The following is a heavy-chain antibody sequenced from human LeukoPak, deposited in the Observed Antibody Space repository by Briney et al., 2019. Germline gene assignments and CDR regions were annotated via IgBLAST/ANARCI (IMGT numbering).Heavy chain of an antibody. V-gene: IGHV4-59*01. CDR2: IYYSGSS. CDR1: GGSLSSYY. D-gene: IGHD4-17*01. CDR3: ARDFAVTTAYYYGMDV. J-gene: IGHJ6*02. Sequence: SETLSLTCTVSGGSLSSYYWRWVRQPPGKGLEWVGDIYYSGSSTYHPSLKSRVPISVDTSKNPFSLKLSSVTAADTAVYYCARDFAVTTAYYYGMDVWGQGTTVTVSS.